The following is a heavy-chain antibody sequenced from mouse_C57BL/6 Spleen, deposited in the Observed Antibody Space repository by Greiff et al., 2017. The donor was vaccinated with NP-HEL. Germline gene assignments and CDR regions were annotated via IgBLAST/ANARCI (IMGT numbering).Heavy chain of an antibody. CDR3: ARYYYGSRTWFAY. D-gene: IGHD1-1*01. V-gene: IGHV1-42*01. CDR2: INPSTGGT. Sequence: VQLKESGPELVKPGASVKISCKASGYSFTGYYMNWVKQSPEKSLEWIGEINPSTGGTTYNQKFKAKATLTVDKSSSTAYMQLKSLTSEDSAVYYCARYYYGSRTWFAYWGQGTLVTVSA. J-gene: IGHJ3*01. CDR1: GYSFTGYY.